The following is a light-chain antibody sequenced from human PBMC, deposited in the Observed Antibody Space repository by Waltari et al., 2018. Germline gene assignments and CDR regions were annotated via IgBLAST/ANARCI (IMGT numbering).Light chain of an antibody. CDR2: WAS. V-gene: IGKV4-1*01. CDR1: QSVLYSSNNKNS. J-gene: IGKJ1*01. CDR3: QQYYNTPQT. Sequence: DIVMTQSPDSLAVSLGERVTINCKSSQSVLYSSNNKNSLLWYQQKPGQPPKLLIYWASTRESGVPDRFSGSGSETDFTLTISSLQAEDVAVYYCQQYYNTPQTFGQGTKVEIK.